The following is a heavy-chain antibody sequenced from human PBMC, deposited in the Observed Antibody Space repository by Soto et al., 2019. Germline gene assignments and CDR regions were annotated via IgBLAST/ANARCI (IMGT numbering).Heavy chain of an antibody. CDR1: GGSFSGYY. D-gene: IGHD3-3*01. CDR3: ARSSPDYDFWSGYRYYFDY. J-gene: IGHJ4*02. V-gene: IGHV4-34*01. Sequence: SETLSLTCAVYGGSFSGYYWSWLRQHPGKGLEWIGEINHSGSTNYNPSLKSRVTISVGTSKNQFSLKLGSVTAADTAVYYCARSSPDYDFWSGYRYYFDYWGQGTLVTVSS. CDR2: INHSGST.